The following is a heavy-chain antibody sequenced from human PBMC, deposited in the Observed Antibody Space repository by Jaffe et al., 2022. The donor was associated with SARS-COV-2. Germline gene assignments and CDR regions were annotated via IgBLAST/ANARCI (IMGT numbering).Heavy chain of an antibody. CDR1: SGSINSGSYY. V-gene: IGHV4-61*02. J-gene: IGHJ6*02. CDR3: ARSEGVGTYYGLDV. CDR2: VYTTGST. D-gene: IGHD1-26*01. Sequence: QVQLQESGPGLVKPSQTLSLACTVSSGSINSGSYYWSWVRQPAGKGLECIGRVYTTGSTNYNPSLKSRVTLSFDRSKNQFSLQLSSVTAADTAVYYCARSEGVGTYYGLDVWGPGTTVTVSS.